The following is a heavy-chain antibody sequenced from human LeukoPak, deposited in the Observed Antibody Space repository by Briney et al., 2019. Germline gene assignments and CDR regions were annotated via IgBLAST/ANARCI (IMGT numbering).Heavy chain of an antibody. CDR2: INHSGST. CDR1: GGSFSGYY. CDR3: ARHWGFQRGRIFDI. Sequence: SETLSLTCAVYGGSFSGYYWSWIRQPPGKGLEWIGEINHSGSTNYNPSLKSRVTISVDTSKNQFSLKLSSVTAADTAVYYCARHWGFQRGRIFDIWGQGTMVTVSS. V-gene: IGHV4-34*01. D-gene: IGHD3-16*01. J-gene: IGHJ3*02.